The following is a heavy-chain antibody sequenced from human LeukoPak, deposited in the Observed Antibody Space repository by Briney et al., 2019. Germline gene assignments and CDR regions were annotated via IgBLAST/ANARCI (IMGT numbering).Heavy chain of an antibody. D-gene: IGHD2-21*02. CDR1: GGSISSGGYS. Sequence: SETLSLTCAVSGGSISSGGYSWSWIRQPPGKGLEWIGYIYHSGSTYYNPSLKSRVTISVDRSKYQFSLKLSSVTAADTAVYYCARGCGGDCLDAFDIWGQGTMVTVSS. CDR2: IYHSGST. V-gene: IGHV4-30-2*01. CDR3: ARGCGGDCLDAFDI. J-gene: IGHJ3*02.